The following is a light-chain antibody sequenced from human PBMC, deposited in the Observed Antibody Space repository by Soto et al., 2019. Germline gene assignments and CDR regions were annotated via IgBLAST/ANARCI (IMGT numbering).Light chain of an antibody. J-gene: IGLJ2*01. V-gene: IGLV2-23*02. CDR2: EVS. CDR3: CSYAGSSTLV. CDR1: SSDIGSYNL. Sequence: QPVLTQPASVSGSPGQSITISCTATSSDIGSYNLVSWYQHHPGKAPKLMIYEVSERPSGVSHRFSGSKSGNTASLTISGLQAEDEADYYCCSYAGSSTLVFGAGTKLTVL.